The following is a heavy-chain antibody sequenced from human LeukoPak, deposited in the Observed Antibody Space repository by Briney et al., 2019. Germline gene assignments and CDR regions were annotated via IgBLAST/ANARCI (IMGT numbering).Heavy chain of an antibody. CDR2: IYYSGST. V-gene: IGHV4-39*01. J-gene: IGHJ3*02. D-gene: IGHD4-11*01. CDR1: GGSISSSYY. CDR3: ARHDYSNEDPDAFDI. Sequence: SETQSLTCTVSGGSISSSYYWGWIRQPPGKGLEWIGCIYYSGSTYYNPSLKSRVTISVDTSKNQLSLKLSSVSAADTAVYYCARHDYSNEDPDAFDIWGQGTMVTVSS.